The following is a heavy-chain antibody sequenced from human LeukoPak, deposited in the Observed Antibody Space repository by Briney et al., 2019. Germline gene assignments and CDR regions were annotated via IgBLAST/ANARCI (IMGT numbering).Heavy chain of an antibody. J-gene: IGHJ4*02. CDR3: ARGAAAGTRVDY. D-gene: IGHD6-13*01. Sequence: SETLSLTCTVSGYSISSGYYWGWIRQPPGKGLEWIGSIYHSGSTYYNPSLKSRVTISVDRSKNQFSLKLSSVTAADTAVYYCARGAAAGTRVDYWGQGTLVTVSS. V-gene: IGHV4-38-2*02. CDR1: GYSISSGYY. CDR2: IYHSGST.